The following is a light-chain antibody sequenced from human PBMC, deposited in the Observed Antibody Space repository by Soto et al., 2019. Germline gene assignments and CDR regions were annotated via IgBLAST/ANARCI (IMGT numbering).Light chain of an antibody. J-gene: IGKJ5*01. V-gene: IGKV3-15*01. CDR1: QSVSSN. CDR3: QQYKNWPHT. CDR2: GAS. Sequence: EIVMTQSPATLSLSPGERATLSCRASQSVSSNFAWYHQKPGQVPRLLIYGASTRATGIPARFSGSGSGTEFTLTISSLQSEDFAVYYCQQYKNWPHTFGQGTRLEIK.